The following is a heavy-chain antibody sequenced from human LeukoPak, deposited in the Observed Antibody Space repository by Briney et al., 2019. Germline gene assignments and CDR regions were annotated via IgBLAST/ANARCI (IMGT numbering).Heavy chain of an antibody. D-gene: IGHD5-12*01. Sequence: GASVKVSCKASGGTFSSYAISWVRQAPGQGLEWMGRIIPILGIANYAQKFQGRVTITADKSTSTAYMELSSLRSEDTAVYYCARGGFVEMATKRTFDYWGQGTLVTVSS. J-gene: IGHJ4*02. CDR3: ARGGFVEMATKRTFDY. V-gene: IGHV1-69*04. CDR2: IIPILGIA. CDR1: GGTFSSYA.